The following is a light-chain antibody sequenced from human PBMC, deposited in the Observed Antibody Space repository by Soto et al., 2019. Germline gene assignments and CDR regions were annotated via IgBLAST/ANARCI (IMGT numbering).Light chain of an antibody. CDR3: QQYNSYWT. J-gene: IGKJ1*01. V-gene: IGKV1-5*01. CDR2: DAS. Sequence: IQMTHSPSTLSASLLDGFIITSRASQSISSWLAWYQQKPGKAPKLLIYDASSLESGVPSRFSGSGSGTEFTLTISSLQPDDFATYYCQQYNSYWTFGQGTKVDI. CDR1: QSISSW.